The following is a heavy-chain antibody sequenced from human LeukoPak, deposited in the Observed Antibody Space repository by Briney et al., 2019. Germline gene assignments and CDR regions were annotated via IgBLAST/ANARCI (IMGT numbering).Heavy chain of an antibody. CDR1: GFTFSTYA. V-gene: IGHV3-64*01. CDR3: AREVATNTGGFDY. CDR2: ISTNGGST. D-gene: IGHD5-24*01. Sequence: GGSLRLSCAASGFTFSTYAMHWVRQAPGKGLEYVSAISTNGGSTYYANSVKGRFTISRDNSKNTLCPQMGSLRADDMAVYYCAREVATNTGGFDYWGQGTLVTVSS. J-gene: IGHJ4*02.